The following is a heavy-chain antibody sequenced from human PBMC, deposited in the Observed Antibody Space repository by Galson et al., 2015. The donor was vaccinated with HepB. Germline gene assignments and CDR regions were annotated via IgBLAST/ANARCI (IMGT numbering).Heavy chain of an antibody. Sequence: SLRLSCAASGFTFNSYAIHWVRQAPGKGLDWVAVISYDGSYTYYADSVKGRFTISRDNSKNTLYLQMNSLKADDTAVYYCARDIVHDYVDPGYYFDHWGQGTLVTVSS. D-gene: IGHD4-17*01. CDR2: ISYDGSYT. CDR1: GFTFNSYA. J-gene: IGHJ4*02. V-gene: IGHV3-30-3*01. CDR3: ARDIVHDYVDPGYYFDH.